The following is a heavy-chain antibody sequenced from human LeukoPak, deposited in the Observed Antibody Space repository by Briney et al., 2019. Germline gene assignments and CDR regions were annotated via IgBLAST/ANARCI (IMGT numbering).Heavy chain of an antibody. D-gene: IGHD4/OR15-4a*01. CDR1: GFTFSSYA. Sequence: PGGSLRLSCAASGFTFSSYAMNWVRQAPGKGLEWVSAISGRAGSTSYADSVKGRFTISRDNSKNTLYLQMNSLRVEDTAVYYCARRAGAYSHPYDYWGQGTLVTVSS. J-gene: IGHJ4*02. CDR3: ARRAGAYSHPYDY. V-gene: IGHV3-23*01. CDR2: ISGRAGST.